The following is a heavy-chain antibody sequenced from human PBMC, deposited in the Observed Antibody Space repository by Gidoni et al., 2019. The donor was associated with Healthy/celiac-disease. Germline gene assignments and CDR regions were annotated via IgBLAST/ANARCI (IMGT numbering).Heavy chain of an antibody. V-gene: IGHV3-9*01. CDR3: AKDMGVLLTRAGVDAFDI. CDR1: GFTFDDSA. CDR2: ISWNSGSI. D-gene: IGHD3-10*01. Sequence: EVQLVESGGGLVQPGRSLRLSCAASGFTFDDSAMHWVRQAPGKVLEWVSGISWNSGSIGYADSVKGRFTISRDNAKNSRYLQMNSLRAEDTALYYCAKDMGVLLTRAGVDAFDIWGQGTMVTVSS. J-gene: IGHJ3*02.